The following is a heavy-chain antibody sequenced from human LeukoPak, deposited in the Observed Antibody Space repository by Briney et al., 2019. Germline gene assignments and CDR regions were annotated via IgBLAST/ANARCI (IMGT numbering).Heavy chain of an antibody. J-gene: IGHJ2*01. Sequence: GESLKISCKGSGYSFTSYWIGWVRQMPGKGLEWMGIIYPGDSDTRYSPSFQGQVTISADKSISTAYLQWSSLKASDTAIYYCARHVEMATRNWYFDLWGRGTLVTVSS. CDR2: IYPGDSDT. CDR3: ARHVEMATRNWYFDL. D-gene: IGHD5-24*01. CDR1: GYSFTSYW. V-gene: IGHV5-51*01.